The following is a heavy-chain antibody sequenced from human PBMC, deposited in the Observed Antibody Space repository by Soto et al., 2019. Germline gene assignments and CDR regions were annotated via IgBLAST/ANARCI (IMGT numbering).Heavy chain of an antibody. J-gene: IGHJ5*02. Sequence: SETLSLTCTVSGGSISSGGYYWSWIRQHPGKGLEWIGYIYYSGSTYYNPSLKSRVTISVDTSKNQFSLKLSSVTAADTAVYYCARDRLVRGFKAFYNWFDPWGQGTLVTVSS. CDR1: GGSISSGGYY. V-gene: IGHV4-31*03. CDR2: IYYSGST. CDR3: ARDRLVRGFKAFYNWFDP. D-gene: IGHD3-10*01.